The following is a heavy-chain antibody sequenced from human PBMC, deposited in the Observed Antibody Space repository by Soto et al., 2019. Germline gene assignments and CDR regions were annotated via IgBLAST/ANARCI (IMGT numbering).Heavy chain of an antibody. CDR1: GFTFSSYS. D-gene: IGHD2-2*01. CDR3: AKDKCPISTSCYSNDY. V-gene: IGHV3-23*01. Sequence: PGGSLRLSCASSGFTFSSYSMNLVRQAPGKGLEWVSAISGSGGSTYYADSVKGRFTISRDNSKNTLYLQMNSLRAEDTAVYYCAKDKCPISTSCYSNDYWGQGTLVTVSS. CDR2: ISGSGGST. J-gene: IGHJ4*02.